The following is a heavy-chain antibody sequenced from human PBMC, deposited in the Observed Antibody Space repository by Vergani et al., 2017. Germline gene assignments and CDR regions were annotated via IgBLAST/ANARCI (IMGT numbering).Heavy chain of an antibody. CDR3: ARGYDSSGYGFDY. CDR1: GGTFSSYA. D-gene: IGHD3-22*01. Sequence: QVQLVQSGAEVKKPGSSVKVSCKASGGTFSSYAISWVRQAPGQGLEWMGRIIPIFGTANYAQTFQGRVTITADDSTSTAYVELSSLGSEDPAVDYRARGYDSSGYGFDYWGQGTLVTVSS. CDR2: IIPIFGTA. J-gene: IGHJ4*02. V-gene: IGHV1-69*18.